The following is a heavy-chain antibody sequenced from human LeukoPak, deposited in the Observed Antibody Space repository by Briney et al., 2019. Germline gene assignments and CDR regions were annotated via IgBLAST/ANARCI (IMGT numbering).Heavy chain of an antibody. V-gene: IGHV4-39*01. Sequence: PSETLSLTCTVSGGSISSSSYYWGWIRQPPGKGLEWIGSIYYRGSTYYNPSLKSRVTISVDTSKNQFSLKLSSVTAADTAVYYCARLSISRNCFDPWGQGTLVNVSS. D-gene: IGHD6-6*01. J-gene: IGHJ5*02. CDR2: IYYRGST. CDR1: GGSISSSSYY. CDR3: ARLSISRNCFDP.